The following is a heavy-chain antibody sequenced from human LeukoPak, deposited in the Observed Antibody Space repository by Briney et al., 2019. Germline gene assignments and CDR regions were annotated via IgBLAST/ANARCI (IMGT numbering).Heavy chain of an antibody. V-gene: IGHV3-23*01. J-gene: IGHJ4*02. D-gene: IGHD6-25*01. CDR1: GFTFSSYP. CDR2: ISGSGGST. Sequence: GGSLRLPCAACGFTFSSYPMSWVRQATGKGLEWVIPISGSGGSTYYADSVKGRFTISRDNSKNTLYLQINNQRAENTAVYYCAKDPTCSASFDYWGQGTLVTVSS. CDR3: AKDPTCSASFDY.